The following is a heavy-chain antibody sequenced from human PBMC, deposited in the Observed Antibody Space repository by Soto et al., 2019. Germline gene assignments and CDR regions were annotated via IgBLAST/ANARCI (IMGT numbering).Heavy chain of an antibody. CDR1: GGSISSSSYY. CDR2: IYYSGST. V-gene: IGHV4-39*01. D-gene: IGHD5-12*01. CDR3: ARPSWEMATNEFDY. J-gene: IGHJ4*02. Sequence: QLQLQESGPGLVKPSETLSLTCTVSGGSISSSSYYWGWIRQPPGKVLEWIGSIYYSGSTYYNPSLKSRVTISVDTSKNQLSLKLSSVTAADTAVYYCARPSWEMATNEFDYWGQGTLVTVSS.